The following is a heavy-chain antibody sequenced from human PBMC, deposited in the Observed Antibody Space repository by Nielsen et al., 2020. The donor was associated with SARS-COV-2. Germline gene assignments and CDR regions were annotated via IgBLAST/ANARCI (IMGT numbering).Heavy chain of an antibody. CDR2: IYYSGST. D-gene: IGHD2-15*01. CDR3: ARGTQWDCSGGSCYSYCFDP. J-gene: IGHJ5*02. V-gene: IGHV4-59*01. Sequence: SETLSLTCTVSGGSISSYYWSWIRQPPGKGLEWIGYIYYSGSTNYNPSLKSRVTISVDTSKNQFSLKLSSVTAADTAVYYCARGTQWDCSGGSCYSYCFDPWGQGTLVTVSS. CDR1: GGSISSYY.